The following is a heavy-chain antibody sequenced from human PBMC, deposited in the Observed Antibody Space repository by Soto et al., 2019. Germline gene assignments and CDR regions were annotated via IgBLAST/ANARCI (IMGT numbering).Heavy chain of an antibody. CDR3: ARVTGVLRYFDWLFLRPTSLDY. CDR2: INHSGST. CDR1: GGSFSGYY. Sequence: SETLSLTCAVYGGSFSGYYWSWIRQPPGKGLEWIGEINHSGSTNYNPSLKSRVTISVDTSKNQFSLKLSSVTAADTAVYYCARVTGVLRYFDWLFLRPTSLDYWGQGTLVTVS. J-gene: IGHJ4*02. D-gene: IGHD3-9*01. V-gene: IGHV4-34*01.